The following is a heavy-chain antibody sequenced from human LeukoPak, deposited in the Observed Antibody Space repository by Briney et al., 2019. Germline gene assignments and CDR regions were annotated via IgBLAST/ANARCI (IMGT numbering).Heavy chain of an antibody. CDR3: AKGEGMAAGPTSY. CDR2: IRYDGSSK. D-gene: IGHD6-13*01. V-gene: IGHV3-30*02. Sequence: GGSLRLSCAASGFTFSTYGMHWVRQAPGKGLEWAAFIRYDGSSKYYADSVKGRFTISRDNSKNTLYMQMNGLRSEDTAVYYCAKGEGMAAGPTSYWGQGTLVTVSS. J-gene: IGHJ4*02. CDR1: GFTFSTYG.